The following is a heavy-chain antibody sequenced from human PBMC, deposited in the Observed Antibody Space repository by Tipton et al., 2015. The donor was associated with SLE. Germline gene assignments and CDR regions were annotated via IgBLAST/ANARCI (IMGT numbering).Heavy chain of an antibody. D-gene: IGHD2-2*01. V-gene: IGHV1-8*01. CDR3: AREAAAMASDY. CDR1: GYTFTNYD. Sequence: QLVQSGAEVKKPGASVKVSCKASGYTFTNYDINWVRQATGQGLEWMGWMNPNSGYTGYAQKFQGRVTMTRNTSISTAYMELSSLKSEDTDVYYGAREAAAMASDYWGQGTLVTVSS. CDR2: MNPNSGYT. J-gene: IGHJ4*02.